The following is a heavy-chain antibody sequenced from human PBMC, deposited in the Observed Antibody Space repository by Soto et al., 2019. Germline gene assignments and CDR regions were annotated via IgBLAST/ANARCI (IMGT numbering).Heavy chain of an antibody. CDR3: ARSCGADL. CDR1: GGAIFTDD. J-gene: IGHJ5*02. CDR2: ISRSGSS. D-gene: IGHD2-15*01. V-gene: IGHV4-4*09. Sequence: QVQLQESGPGLVKPSETLSLTCTVSGGAIFTDDWAWIRQPPGKGLAWIGYISRSGSSSYAPSLRCLVAFSADTSENQVSLKSPCASVANTAVYYCARSCGADLWSPGTRVTVSS.